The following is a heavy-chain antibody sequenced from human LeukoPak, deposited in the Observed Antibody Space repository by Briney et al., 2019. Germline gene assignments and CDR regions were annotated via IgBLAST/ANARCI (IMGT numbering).Heavy chain of an antibody. Sequence: GGSLRLSCAASGFTFSDYYMSWIRQAPGKGLEWDSYISSSSSYTNYADSVKGRSTISRDNAKNSLYLQMNSLRAEDTAVYYCAPYSSRSRAFDYWGQGTLVTVSS. CDR3: APYSSRSRAFDY. J-gene: IGHJ4*02. D-gene: IGHD6-13*01. V-gene: IGHV3-11*06. CDR2: ISSSSSYT. CDR1: GFTFSDYY.